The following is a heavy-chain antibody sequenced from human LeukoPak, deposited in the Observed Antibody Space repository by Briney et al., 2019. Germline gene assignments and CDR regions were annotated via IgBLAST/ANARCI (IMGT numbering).Heavy chain of an antibody. CDR2: IYYSGST. D-gene: IGHD3-16*02. V-gene: IGHV4-59*12. CDR1: GGSISSYY. Sequence: SETLSLTCTVSGGSISSYYWSWIRQPPGKGLEWIGYIYYSGSTNYNPSLKSRVTISVDTSKNQFSLKLSSVTAADTAVYYCAAGAYDYVWGSYRYLDAFDIWGQGTMVTVSS. J-gene: IGHJ3*02. CDR3: AAGAYDYVWGSYRYLDAFDI.